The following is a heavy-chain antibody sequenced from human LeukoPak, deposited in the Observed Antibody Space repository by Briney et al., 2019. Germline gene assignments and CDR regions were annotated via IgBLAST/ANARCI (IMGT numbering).Heavy chain of an antibody. CDR1: GGSFSGYY. J-gene: IGHJ4*02. V-gene: IGHV4-34*01. CDR2: INHSGST. Sequence: SETLSLTCAVYGGSFSGYYWSWIRQPPGKGLEWIGEINHSGSTNFNPSLKSRVTISVDTSKNHFSLRLTSVTAADTAVYYCARGDDSSGDYYDYVLDYWGQGTLVTVSS. D-gene: IGHD3-22*01. CDR3: ARGDDSSGDYYDYVLDY.